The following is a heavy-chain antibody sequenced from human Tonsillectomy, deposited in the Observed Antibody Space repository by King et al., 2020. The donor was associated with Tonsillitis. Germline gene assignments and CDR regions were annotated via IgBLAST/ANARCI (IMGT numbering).Heavy chain of an antibody. CDR3: ATGTSYDFWSAYYDAFDI. CDR2: ISSSGSTI. CDR1: GFTFSDYY. V-gene: IGHV3-11*01. J-gene: IGHJ3*02. D-gene: IGHD3-3*01. Sequence: HVQLVESGGGLAKPGGSLRLSCAASGFTFSDYYMSLIRQAPGKGLEWVSYISSSGSTIYYGDSVKGRVTYSRDNAKNSLYLQMNSLRAEEAAVYYCATGTSYDFWSAYYDAFDIWGRGTMVTVSS.